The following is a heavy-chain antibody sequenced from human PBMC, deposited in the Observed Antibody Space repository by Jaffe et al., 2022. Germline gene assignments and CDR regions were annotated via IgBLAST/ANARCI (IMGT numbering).Heavy chain of an antibody. V-gene: IGHV4-34*01. J-gene: IGHJ3*02. Sequence: QVQLQQWGAGLLKPSETLSLTCAVYGGSFSGYYWSWIRQPPGKGLEWIGEINHSGSTNYNPSLKSRVTISVDTSKNQFSLKLSSVTAADTAVYYCASQYCSGGSCPLDAFDIWGQGTMVTVSS. CDR2: INHSGST. D-gene: IGHD2-15*01. CDR3: ASQYCSGGSCPLDAFDI. CDR1: GGSFSGYY.